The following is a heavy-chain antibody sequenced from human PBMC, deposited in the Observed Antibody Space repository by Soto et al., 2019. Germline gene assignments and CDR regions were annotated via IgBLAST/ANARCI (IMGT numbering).Heavy chain of an antibody. Sequence: QVQLVQSGAEVKKPGSSVKVSCKASGGTFSSYTISWVRQAPGQGLEWLGRIIPILGIANYAQKFQGRVTITADKSTSTAYMELSSLRSEDTAVYFCERVRGRVYSGYDYEGIDYWGQGTLVTVSS. CDR3: ERVRGRVYSGYDYEGIDY. CDR1: GGTFSSYT. J-gene: IGHJ4*02. D-gene: IGHD5-12*01. CDR2: IIPILGIA. V-gene: IGHV1-69*02.